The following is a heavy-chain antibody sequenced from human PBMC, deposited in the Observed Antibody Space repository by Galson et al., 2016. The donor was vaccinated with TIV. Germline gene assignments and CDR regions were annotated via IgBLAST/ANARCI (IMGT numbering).Heavy chain of an antibody. CDR2: IIPLFGSA. D-gene: IGHD5-18*01. J-gene: IGHJ6*02. CDR1: GGTFGSFV. V-gene: IGHV1-69*06. CDR3: AKDRNTAMDTYHFYYGMDV. Sequence: SVKVSCKASGGTFGSFVFNWVRQAPGQGLEWMGDIIPLFGSANYAQKFQGSVTITADRSTSTVYMELTSLTSEDSALYYRAKDRNTAMDTYHFYYGMDVWGQGTTVTVSS.